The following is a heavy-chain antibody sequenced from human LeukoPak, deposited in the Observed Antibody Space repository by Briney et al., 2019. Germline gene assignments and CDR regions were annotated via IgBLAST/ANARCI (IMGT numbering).Heavy chain of an antibody. Sequence: GGSLRLSCAASGFTFNNFWMHWVRHAPGKGLVWISRINSDGRSTNYADSVKGRFNISRDDAKNTLYLQMNGLRAEDTAVYYCAAAVAAAPGAYWGQGTLVTVSS. J-gene: IGHJ4*02. V-gene: IGHV3-74*01. CDR1: GFTFNNFW. CDR2: INSDGRST. CDR3: AAAVAAAPGAY. D-gene: IGHD6-13*01.